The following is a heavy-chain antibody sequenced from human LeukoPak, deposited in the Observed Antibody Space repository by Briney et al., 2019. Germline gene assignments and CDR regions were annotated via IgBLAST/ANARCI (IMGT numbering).Heavy chain of an antibody. CDR1: GFTFSSYA. J-gene: IGHJ6*03. CDR3: AKAQVTRIYYYYYYMDV. CDR2: ISGSGGST. Sequence: GGSLRLSCAASGFTFSSYAMSWVRQAPGKGLEWVSAISGSGGSTYYADSVKGRFTISRDNSKNTLYLQMNSLRAEDTAVYYCAKAQVTRIYYYYYYMDVWGKGTTVTVSS. D-gene: IGHD2-15*01. V-gene: IGHV3-23*01.